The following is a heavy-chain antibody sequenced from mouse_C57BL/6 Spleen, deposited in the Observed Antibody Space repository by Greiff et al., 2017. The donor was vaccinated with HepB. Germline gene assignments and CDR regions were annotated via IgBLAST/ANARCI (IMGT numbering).Heavy chain of an antibody. CDR1: GYTFTSYW. V-gene: IGHV1-64*01. J-gene: IGHJ4*01. D-gene: IGHD3-2*01. CDR2: IHPNSGST. CDR3: ARGDRVYYAMDY. Sequence: QVQLQQPGAELVKPGASVKLSCKASGYTFTSYWMHWVKQRPGQGLEWIGMIHPNSGSTNYNEKFKSKATLTVDKSSSTAYMQLSSLTSEDSAVYYCARGDRVYYAMDYWGQGTSVTVSS.